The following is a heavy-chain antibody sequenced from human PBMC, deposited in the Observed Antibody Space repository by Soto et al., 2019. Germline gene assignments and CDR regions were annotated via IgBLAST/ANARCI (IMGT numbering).Heavy chain of an antibody. V-gene: IGHV4-30-2*01. CDR2: IYHSGST. CDR3: ASTQYGGKSSGAFDI. CDR1: GGSISSGGYS. D-gene: IGHD2-15*01. J-gene: IGHJ3*02. Sequence: SETLSLTCAVSGGSISSGGYSWSWIRQPPGKGLEWIGYIYHSGSTYYNPSLKSRVTISVDRSKNQFSLKLSSVTAADTAVYYCASTQYGGKSSGAFDIWGQGTMVT.